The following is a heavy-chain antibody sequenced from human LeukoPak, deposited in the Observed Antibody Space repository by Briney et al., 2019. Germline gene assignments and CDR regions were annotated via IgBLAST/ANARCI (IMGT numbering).Heavy chain of an antibody. V-gene: IGHV3-23*01. CDR2: ISGSGGST. J-gene: IGHJ4*02. CDR3: EAARGYCSGGSCFDY. D-gene: IGHD2-15*01. Sequence: GGSLRLSWAAAGLTFSSYAMSWVRQAPGKGLEWVSAISGSGGSTYYADSVKGRFTISRDNSKNTLYLQMNSLRADDTAVYYCEAARGYCSGGSCFDYWGQGTLVTVSS. CDR1: GLTFSSYA.